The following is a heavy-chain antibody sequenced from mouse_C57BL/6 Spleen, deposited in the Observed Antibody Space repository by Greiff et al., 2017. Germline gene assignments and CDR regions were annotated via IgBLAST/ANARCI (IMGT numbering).Heavy chain of an antibody. D-gene: IGHD2-3*01. CDR1: GYTFTSYW. CDR2: IDPNSGGP. V-gene: IGHV1-72*01. CDR3: ARWDDGYYCGAMDD. Sequence: VQLQQPGAELVKPGASVTLSCKASGYTFTSYWMHWVKQRPGRGLEWIGRIDPNSGGPKYNEKCKSKATLTVDKPSSTAYMQLSSLTSEDSSGYYCARWDDGYYCGAMDDGGQGTSVTVSS. J-gene: IGHJ4*01.